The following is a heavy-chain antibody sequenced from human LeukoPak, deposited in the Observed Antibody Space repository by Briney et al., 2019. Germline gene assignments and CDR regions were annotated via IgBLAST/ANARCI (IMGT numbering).Heavy chain of an antibody. CDR3: ALRQEGRGFDY. CDR2: IWYDGSNK. D-gene: IGHD3-10*01. J-gene: IGHJ4*02. Sequence: QPGGSLRLSCAASGFTFSSYGMHWVRQAPGKGLEWVAVIWYDGSNKYYADSVKGRFTISRDSTKSSLYLQMNSLRADDTAMYYCALRQEGRGFDYWGQGTLVTVSS. V-gene: IGHV3-33*03. CDR1: GFTFSSYG.